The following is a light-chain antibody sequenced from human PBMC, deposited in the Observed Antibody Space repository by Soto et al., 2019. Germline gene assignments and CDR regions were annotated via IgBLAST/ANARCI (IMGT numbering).Light chain of an antibody. J-gene: IGKJ5*01. CDR2: GAS. CDR3: QQYNNWPPIT. Sequence: EIVMTQSPATLSVSPGERATLSCRASESVSSNLAWYQQKPCQAPRLLIYGASTRATGIPARFSGSGSGTEFTLTISSMQSEDFAVYYCQQYNNWPPITFGQGTRLEIK. V-gene: IGKV3-15*01. CDR1: ESVSSN.